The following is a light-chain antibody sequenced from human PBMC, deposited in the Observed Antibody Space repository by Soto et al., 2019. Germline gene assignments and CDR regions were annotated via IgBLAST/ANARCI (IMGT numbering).Light chain of an antibody. CDR1: SSNIGAGYD. J-gene: IGLJ2*01. CDR2: GNT. CDR3: LFFDSSLSVV. V-gene: IGLV1-40*01. Sequence: SVLTQPPSVSGAPGQRVTISCTGSSSNIGAGYDVHWYQQLPGRAPKLLIYGNTNRPSGVPDRFSGSKSGTSASLAITGLQAEDEADYYCLFFDSSLSVVFGGGTKLTVL.